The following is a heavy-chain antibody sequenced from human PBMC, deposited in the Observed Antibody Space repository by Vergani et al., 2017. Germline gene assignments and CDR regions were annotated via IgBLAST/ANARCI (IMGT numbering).Heavy chain of an antibody. V-gene: IGHV4-34*01. D-gene: IGHD2-8*01. CDR1: GGSFSGYY. CDR2: INHSGRT. J-gene: IGHJ5*02. Sequence: QVQLQQWGAGLLKPSETLSLTCAVYGGSFSGYYWSWIRQPPGKGLEWIGEINHSGRTNYNPCLKSRVTRSVDPSKNQFDLKLSSVTAADTAVYYCARGAYCTNGVCGGWFDPWGQGTLVTVSS. CDR3: ARGAYCTNGVCGGWFDP.